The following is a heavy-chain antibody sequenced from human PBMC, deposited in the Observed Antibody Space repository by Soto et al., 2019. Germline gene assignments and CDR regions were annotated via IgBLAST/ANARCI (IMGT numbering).Heavy chain of an antibody. CDR1: GYTFTGYY. D-gene: IGHD2-21*02. Sequence: ASVKVSCKASGYTFTGYYMHWVRQAPGQGLEWMGWINPNSGGTNYAQKFQGRVTMTRDTSISTAYMELSRLRSDGTAVYYCARDWMVTPSGWFDPWGQGTLVTVSS. CDR2: INPNSGGT. V-gene: IGHV1-2*02. CDR3: ARDWMVTPSGWFDP. J-gene: IGHJ5*02.